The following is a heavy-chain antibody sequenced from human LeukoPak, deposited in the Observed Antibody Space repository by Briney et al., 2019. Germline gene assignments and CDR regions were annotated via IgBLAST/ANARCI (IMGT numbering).Heavy chain of an antibody. Sequence: SETLSLTCAVYGGSFSGYYWSWLRQPPGKGLEWIGEINHSGSTNYNPSLKSRVTISVDTSKNQFSLKLSSVTAADTAVYYCAVGTPYYDILTGYYPGPGYYYGMDVWGQGTTVTVSS. CDR1: GGSFSGYY. D-gene: IGHD3-9*01. V-gene: IGHV4-34*01. J-gene: IGHJ6*02. CDR3: AVGTPYYDILTGYYPGPGYYYGMDV. CDR2: INHSGST.